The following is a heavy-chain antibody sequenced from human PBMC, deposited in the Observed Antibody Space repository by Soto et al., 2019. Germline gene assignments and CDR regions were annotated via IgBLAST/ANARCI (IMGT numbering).Heavy chain of an antibody. D-gene: IGHD6-13*01. CDR1: GGSISSGGYY. V-gene: IGHV4-31*03. CDR3: AREGGGGSSRNNYYYYYGMDV. CDR2: IYYSGST. Sequence: SETLSLTCTVSGGSISSGGYYWSWIRQHPGKGLEWIGYIYYSGSTYYNPSLKSRVTISVDTSKNQFSLKLSSVTAADTAVYYCAREGGGGSSRNNYYYYYGMDVWGQGTTVTVSS. J-gene: IGHJ6*02.